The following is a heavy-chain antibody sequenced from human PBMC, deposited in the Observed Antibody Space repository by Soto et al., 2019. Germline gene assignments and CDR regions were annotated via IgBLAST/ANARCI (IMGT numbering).Heavy chain of an antibody. D-gene: IGHD4-17*01. Sequence: GGSMRLSCAASGFTFSNYGMHWVRQAAGKGLEWVAVISYDVSNKYYTDSVKGRFTISRDNSRDTLHLQMNSLRAEDTAVYYCAEDHYGDLYYFDFWGQGTLVTVSS. J-gene: IGHJ4*02. CDR2: ISYDVSNK. CDR3: AEDHYGDLYYFDF. CDR1: GFTFSNYG. V-gene: IGHV3-30*18.